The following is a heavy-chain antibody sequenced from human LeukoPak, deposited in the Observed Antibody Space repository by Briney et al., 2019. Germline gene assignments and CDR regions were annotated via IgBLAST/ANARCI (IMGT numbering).Heavy chain of an antibody. D-gene: IGHD6-25*01. Sequence: PSQTLSLTCSVSGGSVSNLNYYWSWIRQPAGKGLEWIGSIYYSGSTYYNPSLKSRVTISVDTSKNQFSLKLSSVTAADTAVYYCARGGPPSVYSTGPGTVRHAFDIWGQGTMVTVSS. CDR3: ARGGPPSVYSTGPGTVRHAFDI. CDR2: IYYSGST. CDR1: GGSVSNLNYY. V-gene: IGHV4-61*10. J-gene: IGHJ3*02.